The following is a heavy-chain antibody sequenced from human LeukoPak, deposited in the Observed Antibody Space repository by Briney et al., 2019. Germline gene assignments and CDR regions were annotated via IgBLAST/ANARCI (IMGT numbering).Heavy chain of an antibody. V-gene: IGHV4-39*07. CDR2: IYYSGGT. D-gene: IGHD4-17*01. Sequence: SETLSLTCTVSGDSISSGSYYWGWIRQPPGKGLEWIGSIYYSGGTYYNPSLKSRVTISVDTSKNQFSLKLSSVTAADTAVYYCARSYGDYYYYGMDVWGQGTTVTVSS. J-gene: IGHJ6*02. CDR1: GDSISSGSYY. CDR3: ARSYGDYYYYGMDV.